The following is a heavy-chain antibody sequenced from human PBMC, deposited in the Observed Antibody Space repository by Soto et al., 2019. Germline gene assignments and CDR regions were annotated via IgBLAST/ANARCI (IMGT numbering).Heavy chain of an antibody. D-gene: IGHD3-9*01. CDR1: GYSFTSYW. CDR3: ARGSYDMLTGYYNVDY. Sequence: GESLKISCKGSGYSFTSYWISWVRQMPGKGLEWMGRIDPSDSYTNYSPSFQGHVTISADKSISTAYLQWSSLKASDTAMYYCARGSYDMLTGYYNVDYWGQGTLVTVSS. J-gene: IGHJ4*02. CDR2: IDPSDSYT. V-gene: IGHV5-10-1*01.